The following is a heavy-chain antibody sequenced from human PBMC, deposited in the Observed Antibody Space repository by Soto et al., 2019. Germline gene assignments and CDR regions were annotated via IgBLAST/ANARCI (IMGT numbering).Heavy chain of an antibody. D-gene: IGHD1-1*01. J-gene: IGHJ4*02. CDR1: GYGFTTCG. CDR3: ARGRYGDY. CDR2: IRDHNGNT. V-gene: IGHV1-18*01. Sequence: QIHLVQSGAEVKKPGASVKVSCKGSGYGFTTCGITGGRQAPGQGLEWLAWIRDHNGNTNYAQKLQCRVTVTRDTSASTAYMELRSMRSADTAVYYWARGRYGDYWGQGVLVTVCS.